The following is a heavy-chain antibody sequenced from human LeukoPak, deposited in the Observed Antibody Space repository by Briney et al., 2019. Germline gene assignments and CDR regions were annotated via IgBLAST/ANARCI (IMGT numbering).Heavy chain of an antibody. V-gene: IGHV4-4*07. J-gene: IGHJ3*02. Sequence: SETLSLTCTVSGGSISSYYWSWIRQPPGKGLAWIGRIYTSESTNYNPSLKSRVTMSVDTSKNQFSLKLSSVTAADTAVYYCARGQYYDFWSAYDAFDIWGQGTMVTVSS. D-gene: IGHD3-3*01. CDR3: ARGQYYDFWSAYDAFDI. CDR1: GGSISSYY. CDR2: IYTSEST.